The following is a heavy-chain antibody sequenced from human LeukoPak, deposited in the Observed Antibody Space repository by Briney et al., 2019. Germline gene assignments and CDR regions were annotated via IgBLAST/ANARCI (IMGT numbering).Heavy chain of an antibody. CDR3: VRGGLGIYFDY. J-gene: IGHJ4*02. Sequence: PGGSLRLSCAASGFTFSSYNMNWVRQAPGKGLEWVSYISSSSSTIYYADSVRGRFTISRDSAKNSLYLQMNNLRAEDTAVYYCVRGGLGIYFDYWGQGTLVTVSS. CDR2: ISSSSSTI. V-gene: IGHV3-48*01. D-gene: IGHD7-27*01. CDR1: GFTFSSYN.